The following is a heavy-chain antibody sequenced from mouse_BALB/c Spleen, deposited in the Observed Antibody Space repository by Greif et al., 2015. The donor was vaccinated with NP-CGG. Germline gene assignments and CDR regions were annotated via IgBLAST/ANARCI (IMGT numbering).Heavy chain of an antibody. CDR1: GFTFSSFG. CDR3: ARNRYDEGYAMDY. J-gene: IGHJ4*01. CDR2: ISSGSSTI. V-gene: IGHV5-17*02. D-gene: IGHD2-14*01. Sequence: EVHLVESGGGLVQPGGSRKLSCAASGFTFSSFGMHWVRQAPEKGLEWVAYISSGSSTIYYADTVKGRFTISRDNPKNTLFLQMTSLRSEDTAMYYCARNRYDEGYAMDYWGQGTSVTVSS.